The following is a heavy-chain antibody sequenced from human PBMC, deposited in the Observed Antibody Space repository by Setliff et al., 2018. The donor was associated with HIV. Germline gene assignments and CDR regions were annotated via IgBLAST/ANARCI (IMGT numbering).Heavy chain of an antibody. V-gene: IGHV3-7*03. Sequence: RLSCAASGFIFSSYAMSWVRQSPGKGLEWVANIRQDGSEKYYVDSVRGRFTISRDNAENSLYLRMNSLRAEDTAVYYCARTYYGGNYWGQGALVTVSS. J-gene: IGHJ4*02. CDR1: GFIFSSYA. CDR3: ARTYYGGNY. CDR2: IRQDGSEK. D-gene: IGHD4-17*01.